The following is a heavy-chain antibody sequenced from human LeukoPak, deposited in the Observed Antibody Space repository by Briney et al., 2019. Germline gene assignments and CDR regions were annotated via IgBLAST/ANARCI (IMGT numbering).Heavy chain of an antibody. J-gene: IGHJ6*02. Sequence: GASVKVSCKASGYTFTSYGISWVRQAPGQGLEWMGWISAYNGNTNYAQKLQGRVTMTTDTSTSTAYMELRSLRSDDTAVYYCAREFTPTPPGYCSGGSCYKSKTNYYYYGMDVWGQGTTVTVSS. CDR2: ISAYNGNT. V-gene: IGHV1-18*01. CDR1: GYTFTSYG. D-gene: IGHD2-15*01. CDR3: AREFTPTPPGYCSGGSCYKSKTNYYYYGMDV.